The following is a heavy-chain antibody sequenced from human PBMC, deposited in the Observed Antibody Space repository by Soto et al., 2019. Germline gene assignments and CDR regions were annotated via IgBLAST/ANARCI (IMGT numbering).Heavy chain of an antibody. CDR1: GFSLSTSGVA. D-gene: IGHD1-1*01. Sequence: QITLKESGPPLVKPTQTLTLTCTFSGFSLSTSGVAVGWIRQPPGKALEWRALIYWDDDKRYSPSLKSRLTITKDTSKNQVVLTMTNMDPVDTATYYCAHRPPERGLATFDPWGQGTLVTVSS. J-gene: IGHJ5*02. V-gene: IGHV2-5*02. CDR3: AHRPPERGLATFDP. CDR2: IYWDDDK.